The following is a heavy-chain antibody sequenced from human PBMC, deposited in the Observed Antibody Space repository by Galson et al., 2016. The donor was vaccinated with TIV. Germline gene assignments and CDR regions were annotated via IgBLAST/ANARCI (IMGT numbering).Heavy chain of an antibody. CDR1: GYTFTSYG. CDR2: ISTYNGNT. D-gene: IGHD1-14*01. Sequence: SVKVSCKASGYTFTSYGITWVRQAPGQGLEWMGWISTYNGNTNYAQKLQGRVSITRDTSTGTAYMELTSLRPDDTAVYYCGRPAMTGHFDYWGQGTLVTVSS. CDR3: GRPAMTGHFDY. J-gene: IGHJ4*02. V-gene: IGHV1-18*01.